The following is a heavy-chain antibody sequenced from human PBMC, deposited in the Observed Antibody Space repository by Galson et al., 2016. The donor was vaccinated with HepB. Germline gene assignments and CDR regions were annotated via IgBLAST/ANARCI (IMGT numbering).Heavy chain of an antibody. CDR1: GFTFSSFA. Sequence: SLRLSCAASGFTFSSFAMTWVRQAPGKGLEWVSTILRSDSSTYNADSVKGRFTISRDNSRSTLSLQMNSLRAGDTAVYYCAKMSGWELGDYFFDYWGQGTLVTVSS. D-gene: IGHD1-26*01. CDR2: ILRSDSST. J-gene: IGHJ4*02. CDR3: AKMSGWELGDYFFDY. V-gene: IGHV3-23*01.